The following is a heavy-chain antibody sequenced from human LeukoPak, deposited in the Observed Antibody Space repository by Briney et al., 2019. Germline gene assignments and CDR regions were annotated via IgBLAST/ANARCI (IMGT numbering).Heavy chain of an antibody. Sequence: PGGSLRLSCAASGFTFDDYAMHWVRQAPGKGLEWVSGISWNSGSIGYADSVKGRFTISRDNAKNSLYLQMNSLRAEDTALYYCAKGGDSWELPRDAFDTWGQGTMVTVSS. CDR2: ISWNSGSI. J-gene: IGHJ3*02. CDR1: GFTFDDYA. CDR3: AKGGDSWELPRDAFDT. D-gene: IGHD1-26*01. V-gene: IGHV3-9*01.